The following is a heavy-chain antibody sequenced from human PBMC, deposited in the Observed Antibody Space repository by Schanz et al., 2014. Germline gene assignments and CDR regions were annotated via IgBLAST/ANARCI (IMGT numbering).Heavy chain of an antibody. CDR3: AKESRSGSKVMDV. D-gene: IGHD3-10*01. J-gene: IGHJ6*03. V-gene: IGHV3-9*01. Sequence: EVQLVESGGGLVQPGGSLRLSCAASGFSVGNKYMNWVRQAPGKGLEWVSNIPWNGAAIGYAGSVRGRFTISRDSAKNYLYRQRNSLRPEDTAVYYCAKESRSGSKVMDVWGKGTTVTVSS. CDR1: GFSVGNKY. CDR2: IPWNGAAI.